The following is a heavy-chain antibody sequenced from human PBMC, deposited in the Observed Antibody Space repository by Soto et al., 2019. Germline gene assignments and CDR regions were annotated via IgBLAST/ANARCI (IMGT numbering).Heavy chain of an antibody. Sequence: PSETLSLTCAVYGGSFSGYYWSWIRQPPGKGLEWIGEINHSGSTNYNPSLKSRVTISVDTSKNQFSLKLSSVTAADTAVYYCARGTRIVATIFDYWGQGTLVTVSS. D-gene: IGHD5-12*01. J-gene: IGHJ4*02. V-gene: IGHV4-34*01. CDR3: ARGTRIVATIFDY. CDR2: INHSGST. CDR1: GGSFSGYY.